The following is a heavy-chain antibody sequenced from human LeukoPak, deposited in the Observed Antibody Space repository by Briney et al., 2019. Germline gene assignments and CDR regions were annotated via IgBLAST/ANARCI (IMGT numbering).Heavy chain of an antibody. J-gene: IGHJ4*02. D-gene: IGHD3-10*01. Sequence: PSGTLSLTCAVSGGSISSSNWWSWVRQPPGKGLEWIGEIYHSGSTYYNPSLKSRVTISVDTSKNQFSLKLSSVTAADTAVFYCASLASMVRGIIDYWGQGTLVTVSS. V-gene: IGHV4-4*02. CDR1: GGSISSSNW. CDR3: ASLASMVRGIIDY. CDR2: IYHSGST.